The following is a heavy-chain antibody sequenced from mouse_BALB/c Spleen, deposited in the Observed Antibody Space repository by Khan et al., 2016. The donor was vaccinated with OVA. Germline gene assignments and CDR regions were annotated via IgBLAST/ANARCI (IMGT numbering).Heavy chain of an antibody. CDR2: IDPFNGST. Sequence: MQLEESGPELMKPGASVKISCKASGYSFTDYYIHWVKQSHGQSLEWIGYIDPFNGSTNFNQKFKGTATLTVDKSSSTAYMHLNSLTSEDSAVYYCTRLGTTGWFAYWGQGTLVTVSA. CDR1: GYSFTDYY. V-gene: IGHV1S135*01. CDR3: TRLGTTGWFAY. J-gene: IGHJ3*01. D-gene: IGHD2-13*01.